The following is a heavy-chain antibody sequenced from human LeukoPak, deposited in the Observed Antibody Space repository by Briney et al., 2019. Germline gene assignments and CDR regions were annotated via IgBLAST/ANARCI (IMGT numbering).Heavy chain of an antibody. D-gene: IGHD2-15*01. J-gene: IGHJ4*02. CDR3: ARLYCSGGSCYKGAGDY. V-gene: IGHV3-48*04. CDR2: ISSSGSTI. Sequence: GGSLRLSCAASGFTFSSYGMHWVRQAPGKGLEWVSYISSSGSTIYYADSVKGRFTISRDNAKNSLYLQMNSLRAEDTAVYYCARLYCSGGSCYKGAGDYWGQGILVTVSS. CDR1: GFTFSSYG.